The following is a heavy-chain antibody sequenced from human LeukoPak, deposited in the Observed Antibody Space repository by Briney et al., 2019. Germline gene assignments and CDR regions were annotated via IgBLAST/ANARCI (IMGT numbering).Heavy chain of an antibody. V-gene: IGHV3-30*02. J-gene: IGHJ4*02. D-gene: IGHD5-18*01. CDR3: AKERDTAMVTIDY. Sequence: GGSLRLSCAAPGLTFSSYGMHWVRQAPGKGLEWVAFIRYDGSNKYYADSVKGRFTISRDNSKNTLYLQMNSLRAEDTAVYYCAKERDTAMVTIDYWGQGTLVTVSS. CDR1: GLTFSSYG. CDR2: IRYDGSNK.